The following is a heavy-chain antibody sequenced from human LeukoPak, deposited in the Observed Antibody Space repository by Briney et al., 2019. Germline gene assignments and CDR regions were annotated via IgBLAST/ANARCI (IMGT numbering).Heavy chain of an antibody. V-gene: IGHV3-48*03. D-gene: IGHD3-22*01. CDR3: ARGSYDSSGYYYVKHYYYMDV. CDR1: GFTFSSYE. J-gene: IGHJ6*03. Sequence: GGSLRLSCAASGFTFSSYEMNWVRQAPGKGLEWVSYISSSGSTIYYADSVKGRFTISRDNAKNSLYLQMNSLRAEDTAVYYCARGSYDSSGYYYVKHYYYMDVWGKGTTVTVSS. CDR2: ISSSGSTI.